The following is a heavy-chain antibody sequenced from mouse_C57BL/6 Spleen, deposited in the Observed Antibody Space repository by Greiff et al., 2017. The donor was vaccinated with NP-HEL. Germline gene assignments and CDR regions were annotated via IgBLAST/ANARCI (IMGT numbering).Heavy chain of an antibody. J-gene: IGHJ4*01. CDR1: GYTFTSYW. CDR2: IDPSDSET. Sequence: QVRLQQPGAELVRPGSSVKLSCKASGYTFTSYWMHWVKQRPLQGLEWIGNIDPSDSETHYNQKFKDKATLTVDKSSSTAYMQLSSLTSEDSAVYYCAREEEGDGYRRYAMDYWGQGTSVTVSS. D-gene: IGHD2-3*01. V-gene: IGHV1-52*01. CDR3: AREEEGDGYRRYAMDY.